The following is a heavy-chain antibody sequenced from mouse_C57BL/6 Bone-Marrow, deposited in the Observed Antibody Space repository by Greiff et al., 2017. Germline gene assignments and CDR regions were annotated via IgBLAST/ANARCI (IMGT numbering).Heavy chain of an antibody. V-gene: IGHV5-6*01. Sequence: EVQLVESGGDLVKPGGSLKLSCAASGFTFSSYGMSWVRQTPDKRLEWVATISSGGSYTYYPDSVKGRFTISRDNAKNTLYLQMSSLKSEDTAMDYCARLGTTVGLDVWGTGTTVTVSS. CDR3: ARLGTTVGLDV. CDR1: GFTFSSYG. D-gene: IGHD1-1*01. J-gene: IGHJ1*03. CDR2: ISSGGSYT.